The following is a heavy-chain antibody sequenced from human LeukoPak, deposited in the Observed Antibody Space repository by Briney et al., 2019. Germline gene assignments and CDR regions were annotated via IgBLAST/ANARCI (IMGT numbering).Heavy chain of an antibody. J-gene: IGHJ4*02. CDR1: GYTFTSYY. D-gene: IGHD3-16*02. CDR2: INPSGGST. CDR3: ARGLSVWGSYRSQGYFDY. V-gene: IGHV1-46*01. Sequence: ASVKVSCKASGYTFTSYYMHWVRQAPGQGLEWMGIINPSGGSTSYAQEFQGRVTMTRDTSTSTVYMELSSLRSEDTAVYYCARGLSVWGSYRSQGYFDYWGQGTLVTVSS.